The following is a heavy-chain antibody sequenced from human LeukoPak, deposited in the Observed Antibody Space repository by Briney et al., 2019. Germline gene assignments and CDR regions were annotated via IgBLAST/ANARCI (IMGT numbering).Heavy chain of an antibody. J-gene: IGHJ5*02. CDR2: TYYGPRWSN. V-gene: IGHV6-1*01. D-gene: IGHD2-2*01. CDR3: AKGQYCSSTSCYFWFDP. CDR1: GDSVASNSAA. Sequence: SQTLSLTCAISGDSVASNSAAWNWIRQSPSRGLEWLGRTYYGPRWSNDYAVSVKSRITINPDTSRNQFSLQLNSVTPEDTAVYYCAKGQYCSSTSCYFWFDPWGQGTLVTVSS.